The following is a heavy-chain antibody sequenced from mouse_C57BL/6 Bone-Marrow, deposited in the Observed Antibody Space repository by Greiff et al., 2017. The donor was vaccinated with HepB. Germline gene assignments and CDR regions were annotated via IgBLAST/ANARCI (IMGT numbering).Heavy chain of an antibody. D-gene: IGHD2-3*01. CDR1: GYTFTDYN. J-gene: IGHJ3*01. V-gene: IGHV1-18*01. CDR2: INPNNGGT. CDR3: ASFDGYWFAY. Sequence: EVQLQQPGPELVKPGASVKIPCKASGYTFTDYNMDWVKQSHGKSLEWIGDINPNNGGTIYNQKFKGKATLTVDKSSSTAYMELRSLTSEDTAVYYCASFDGYWFAYWGQGTLVTVSA.